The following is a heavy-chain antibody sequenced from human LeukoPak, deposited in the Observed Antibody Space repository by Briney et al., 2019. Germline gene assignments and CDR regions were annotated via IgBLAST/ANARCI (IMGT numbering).Heavy chain of an antibody. CDR1: GGSISNYY. D-gene: IGHD1-26*01. CDR2: VFDSGNT. Sequence: SETLSLTCTVSGGSISNYYWGWVRQPPGKGLEWVGSVFDSGNTYYNPSLKSRVTISVDKSRNQFSLNLSSVTAADTAAYYCAREPFIGSSFDYWGRGALVTVSS. CDR3: AREPFIGSSFDY. V-gene: IGHV4-59*01. J-gene: IGHJ4*02.